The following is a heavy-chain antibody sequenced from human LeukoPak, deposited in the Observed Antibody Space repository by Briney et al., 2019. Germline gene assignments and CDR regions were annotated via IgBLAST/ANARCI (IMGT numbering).Heavy chain of an antibody. D-gene: IGHD3-16*01. CDR3: ATVGGNY. CDR1: GSSFDDYG. CDR2: ISGKGDRK. V-gene: IGHV3-20*04. Sequence: GGSLRLSCAASGSSFDDYGMSWVRQVPGEGLEWVSGISGKGDRKDYADSVKGRFTISRDNANNTLYLQLKRLRAEDTAFYYCATVGGNYWGQGTLVTVSS. J-gene: IGHJ4*02.